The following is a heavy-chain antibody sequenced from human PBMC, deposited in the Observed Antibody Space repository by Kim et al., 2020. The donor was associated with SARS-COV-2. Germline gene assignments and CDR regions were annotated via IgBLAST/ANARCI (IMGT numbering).Heavy chain of an antibody. CDR3: ARGLLVVTIFGVVIYWFDP. J-gene: IGHJ5*02. CDR2: INHSGST. V-gene: IGHV4-34*01. CDR1: GGSFSGYY. Sequence: SETLSLTCAVYGGSFSGYYWSWIRQPPGKGLEWIGEINHSGSTNYNPSLKSRVTISVDTSKNQFSLKLSSVTAAETAVYYCARGLLVVTIFGVVIYWFDPRGRGTLVTVPS. D-gene: IGHD3-3*01.